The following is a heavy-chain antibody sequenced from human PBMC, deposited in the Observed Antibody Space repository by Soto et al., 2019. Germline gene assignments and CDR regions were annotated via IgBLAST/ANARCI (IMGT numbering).Heavy chain of an antibody. Sequence: EVQLVESGGSLVQPGGSLRLSCAASEFTFSDHWMHWVRQAPGEGLVWVSRLNSGGSTTNYADSVKGRFTISKDNAKNTVYLQMNSLRVEDTAVYYCAGGGLRAYYLDVWGKGTTVTVSS. CDR1: EFTFSDHW. CDR3: AGGGLRAYYLDV. D-gene: IGHD5-12*01. J-gene: IGHJ6*03. V-gene: IGHV3-74*01. CDR2: LNSGGSTT.